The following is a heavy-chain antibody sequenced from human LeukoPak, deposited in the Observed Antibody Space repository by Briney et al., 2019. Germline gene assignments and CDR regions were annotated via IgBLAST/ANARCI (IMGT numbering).Heavy chain of an antibody. CDR2: ISQSGST. J-gene: IGHJ3*02. D-gene: IGHD2-2*01. CDR3: ARRPCYCTTTSVCVGAGDM. V-gene: IGHV4-38-2*01. Sequence: SETLSLTCAVSGYSISSDYYWGWIRQPPGKGLEWIGTISQSGSTYYNPSLKSRVSISMDTVKNQLSLKLSIVTAVDKAVYYRARRPCYCTTTSVCVGAGDMWGQDTLVTVSS. CDR1: GYSISSDYY.